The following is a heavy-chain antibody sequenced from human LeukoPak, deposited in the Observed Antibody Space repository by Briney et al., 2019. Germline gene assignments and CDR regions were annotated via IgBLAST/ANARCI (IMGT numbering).Heavy chain of an antibody. Sequence: SETLSLTCTVSGYSISSGYYWGWIRQPPGKGLEWIGSIYHSGSTYYNPSLKSRVTISLDTSKNQFSLKLSSVTAADTAVYYCARAMGGYFLYWGQGTLVTVSS. D-gene: IGHD3-22*01. CDR3: ARAMGGYFLY. CDR1: GYSISSGYY. J-gene: IGHJ4*02. V-gene: IGHV4-38-2*02. CDR2: IYHSGST.